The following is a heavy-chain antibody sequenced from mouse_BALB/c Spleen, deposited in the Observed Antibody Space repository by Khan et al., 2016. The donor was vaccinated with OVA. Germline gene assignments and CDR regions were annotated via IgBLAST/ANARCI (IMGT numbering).Heavy chain of an antibody. V-gene: IGHV2-3*01. D-gene: IGHD1-2*01. CDR3: ARFATATGDFYAVDF. J-gene: IGHJ4*01. Sequence: QVQLKQSGPGLVAPSQSLSITCTVSGFSLNNYGINWIRQPPGKGLEWLGVIWGDGSTNYHSVLKSRLSISKDYSKSQVFFKLNSLQTDDTATYYCARFATATGDFYAVDFWGQGTSVTVSS. CDR2: IWGDGST. CDR1: GFSLNNYG.